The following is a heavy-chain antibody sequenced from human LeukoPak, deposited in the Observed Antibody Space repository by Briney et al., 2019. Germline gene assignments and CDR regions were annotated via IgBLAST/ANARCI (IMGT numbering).Heavy chain of an antibody. CDR3: ARDSLFWSGYDY. J-gene: IGHJ4*02. CDR1: GDSINSTSYY. D-gene: IGHD3-3*01. V-gene: IGHV4-61*01. Sequence: PSETLSLTCTVSGDSINSTSYYWGWIRQPPGKGLEWIGYIYYSGSTNYNPSLKSRVTISVDTSKNQFSLRLSSVTAADTAVYYCARDSLFWSGYDYWGQGTLVTVSS. CDR2: IYYSGST.